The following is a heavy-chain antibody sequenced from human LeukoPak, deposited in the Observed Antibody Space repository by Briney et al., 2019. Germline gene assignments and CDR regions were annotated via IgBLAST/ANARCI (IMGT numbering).Heavy chain of an antibody. Sequence: PGGSLRLSCAASGTYWMSWVRQAPGKGLEWVANIKQDGSEKYYVDSVKGRFTISRDNAKNSLYLQMNSLRAEDTAVYYCVRERLQNYYYYGMNVWGQGTTVTVSS. D-gene: IGHD4-11*01. CDR2: IKQDGSEK. J-gene: IGHJ6*02. CDR1: GTYW. CDR3: VRERLQNYYYYGMNV. V-gene: IGHV3-7*01.